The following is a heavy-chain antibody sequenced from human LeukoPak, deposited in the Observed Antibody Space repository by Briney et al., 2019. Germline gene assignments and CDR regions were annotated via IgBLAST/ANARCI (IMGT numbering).Heavy chain of an antibody. CDR2: IYPGNADA. CDR3: ARQGSYDNSGYSFDY. V-gene: IGHV5-51*01. D-gene: IGHD3-22*01. CDR1: GYSLINHW. Sequence: GESLKISCKSSGYSLINHWIGWVRQMPGKGLDWMGIIYPGNADATYSPSFRGQVTISADKSTTTVYLQWSSLKASDTAMYYCARQGSYDNSGYSFDYWGQGTLVTVSS. J-gene: IGHJ4*02.